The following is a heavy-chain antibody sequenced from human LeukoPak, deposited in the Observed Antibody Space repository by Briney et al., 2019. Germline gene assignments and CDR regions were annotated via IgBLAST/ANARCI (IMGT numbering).Heavy chain of an antibody. CDR1: GGTFSSYA. CDR2: IIPIFGTA. Sequence: ASVKVSCKASGGTFSSYAISWVRQAPGQGLEWMGGIIPIFGTANYAQKFQGGVTITADKSTSTAYMELSSLRSEDTAVYYCARAGRGSGSYYRQYYYGMDVWGKGTTVTVSS. CDR3: ARAGRGSGSYYRQYYYGMDV. V-gene: IGHV1-69*06. D-gene: IGHD3-10*01. J-gene: IGHJ6*04.